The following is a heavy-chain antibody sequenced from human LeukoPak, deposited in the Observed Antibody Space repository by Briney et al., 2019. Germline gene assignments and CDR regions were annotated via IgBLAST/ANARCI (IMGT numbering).Heavy chain of an antibody. CDR2: ISTYNGNT. CDR1: GYTFTSYG. Sequence: ASVKVSCKASGYTFTSYGISWVRQAPGQGLEWVGWISTYNGNTNFAQKLQGRVTITTDNSPNTPYLALRSLRSDDTAVYCCAREVGSSWYGYYYYYYMDVWGKGTTVTISS. V-gene: IGHV1-18*01. CDR3: AREVGSSWYGYYYYYYMDV. D-gene: IGHD6-13*01. J-gene: IGHJ6*03.